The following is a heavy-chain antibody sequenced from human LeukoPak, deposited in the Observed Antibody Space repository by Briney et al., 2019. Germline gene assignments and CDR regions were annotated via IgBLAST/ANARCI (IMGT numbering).Heavy chain of an antibody. CDR2: IYYSGST. Sequence: PSETLSLTCGVSGDSLSTSTYYWDYIRQPPGEGLEWIGSIYYSGSTYYNPSLKSRVTISIDTSKNQLSLKLSSVTAADTAVYYCARKRITGTSYDAFDIWGQGTLVTVSS. CDR3: ARKRITGTSYDAFDI. J-gene: IGHJ3*02. D-gene: IGHD1-20*01. CDR1: GDSLSTSTYY. V-gene: IGHV4-39*07.